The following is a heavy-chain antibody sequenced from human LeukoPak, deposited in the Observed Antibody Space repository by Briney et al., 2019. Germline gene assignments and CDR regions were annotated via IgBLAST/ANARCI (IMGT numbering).Heavy chain of an antibody. CDR3: ARDGYNEPFDY. D-gene: IGHD5-24*01. Sequence: PGGSLRLSCAASGFTFSTYWMHWVRQAPGKGLVWVSLISSDGSITSYADSVKGRFTLSRDNAKNTLYLQMSSLRAEDTAVYYCARDGYNEPFDYWGQGTLVTVSS. V-gene: IGHV3-74*01. J-gene: IGHJ4*02. CDR2: ISSDGSIT. CDR1: GFTFSTYW.